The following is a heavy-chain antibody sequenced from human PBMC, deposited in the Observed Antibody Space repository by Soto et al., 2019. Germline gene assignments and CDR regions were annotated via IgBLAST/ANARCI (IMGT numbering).Heavy chain of an antibody. V-gene: IGHV5-10-1*01. CDR1: GYSFTSYW. CDR2: IDPSDSYT. Sequence: GESLKISCKGSGYSFTSYWISWVRQMPGKGLEWMGRIDPSDSYTNYSPSFQGHVTISADKSISTAYLQWSSLKASDTAMYYCPRHEKSQGAMIVVVTNAAPVDYWGQGNLVTVSP. D-gene: IGHD3-22*01. J-gene: IGHJ4*02. CDR3: PRHEKSQGAMIVVVTNAAPVDY.